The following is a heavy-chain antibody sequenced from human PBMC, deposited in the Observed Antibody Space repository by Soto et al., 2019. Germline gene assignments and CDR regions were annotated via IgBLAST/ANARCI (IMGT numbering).Heavy chain of an antibody. CDR2: IFYSGST. D-gene: IGHD4-17*01. Sequence: QVQLQESGPGLVKPSETLSLTCTVSGGSISSYYWSWIRQPPGKGLEWIGYIFYSGSTNYNPSLKSRVTISVDTSKNQFSLKLSSVTAADTAVYYCARRYGSAFDIWGHGTMVTV. CDR3: ARRYGSAFDI. V-gene: IGHV4-59*01. J-gene: IGHJ3*02. CDR1: GGSISSYY.